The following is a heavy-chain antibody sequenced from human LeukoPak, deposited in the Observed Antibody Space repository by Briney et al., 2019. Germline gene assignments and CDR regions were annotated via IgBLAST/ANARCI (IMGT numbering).Heavy chain of an antibody. CDR1: GGSFSGYY. J-gene: IGHJ4*02. CDR2: INHSGST. CDR3: ARFATIMVAFDY. D-gene: IGHD2-8*01. Sequence: SETLSLTCAVYGGSFSGYYWSWIRQPPGKGLEWIGEINHSGSTNYNPSLKSRVTISVDTSKNQFSLKLSSVTAADTAVYYCARFATIMVAFDYWGQGTLVTVSS. V-gene: IGHV4-34*01.